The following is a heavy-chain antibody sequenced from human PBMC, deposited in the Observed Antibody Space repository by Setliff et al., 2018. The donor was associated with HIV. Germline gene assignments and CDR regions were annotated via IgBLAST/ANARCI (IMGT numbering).Heavy chain of an antibody. CDR1: GFTFSGYW. Sequence: GGSLRLSCAASGFTFSGYWMHWVRQAPGKGLVWVSRINGDGSSTTYADSVKGRFTISRDNAKNTLYLQMNSLRAEDTAVYYCARGGSNSWSPFDYWGQGTQVTVSS. CDR3: ARGGSNSWSPFDY. D-gene: IGHD6-13*01. V-gene: IGHV3-74*01. CDR2: INGDGSST. J-gene: IGHJ4*02.